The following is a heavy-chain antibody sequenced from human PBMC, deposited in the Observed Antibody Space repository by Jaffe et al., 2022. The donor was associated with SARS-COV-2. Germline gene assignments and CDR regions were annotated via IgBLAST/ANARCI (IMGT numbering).Heavy chain of an antibody. J-gene: IGHJ6*02. Sequence: QVQLVQSGAEVKKPGASVKVSCKASGYTFTSYYMHWVRQAPGQGLEWMGIINPSGGSTSYAQKFQGRVTMTRDTSTSTVYMELSSLRSEDTAVYYCARDKLVVPAATFYYYYYGMDVWGQGTTVTVSS. D-gene: IGHD2-2*01. V-gene: IGHV1-46*01. CDR3: ARDKLVVPAATFYYYYYGMDV. CDR2: INPSGGST. CDR1: GYTFTSYY.